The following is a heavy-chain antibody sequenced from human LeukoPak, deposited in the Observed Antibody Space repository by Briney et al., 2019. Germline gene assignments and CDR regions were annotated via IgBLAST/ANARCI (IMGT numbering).Heavy chain of an antibody. J-gene: IGHJ4*02. Sequence: ASVKVSCKASGYTFTSYAMNWVRQAPGQGLEWMGWINPNSGATNFAQHFQGRVTMTRDTSISTAYMELSRLRSDDTAVYYCASWKYCSVGSCPDYWGRGTLVTVSS. CDR1: GYTFTSYA. V-gene: IGHV1-2*02. D-gene: IGHD2-15*01. CDR2: INPNSGAT. CDR3: ASWKYCSVGSCPDY.